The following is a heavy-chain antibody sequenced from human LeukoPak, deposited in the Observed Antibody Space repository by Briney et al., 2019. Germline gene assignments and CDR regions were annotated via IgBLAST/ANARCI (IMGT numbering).Heavy chain of an antibody. Sequence: KPSETLSLTCTVPGGSISSYYWSWIRQPPGKGLEWIGYIYYSGSTNYNPSLKSRVTISVDTSKNQFSLKLSSVTAADTAVYYCARGGYCSSTSCYKEVELDYWGQGTLVTVSS. CDR3: ARGGYCSSTSCYKEVELDY. J-gene: IGHJ4*02. CDR1: GGSISSYY. D-gene: IGHD2-2*02. V-gene: IGHV4-59*01. CDR2: IYYSGST.